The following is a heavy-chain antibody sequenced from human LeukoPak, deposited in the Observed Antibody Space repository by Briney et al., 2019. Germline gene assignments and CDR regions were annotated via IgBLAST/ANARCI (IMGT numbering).Heavy chain of an antibody. J-gene: IGHJ4*02. D-gene: IGHD6-13*01. CDR1: GYTFTGYY. CDR2: INPNSGGT. CDR3: ARDYLAAAGTCDY. Sequence: ASVKVSCKASGYTFTGYYMHWVRQAPGQGLEWMGWINPNSGGTNYAQKFQGRVTMTRGTSISTAYMELSRLRSDDTAVYYCARDYLAAAGTCDYWGQGTLVTVSS. V-gene: IGHV1-2*02.